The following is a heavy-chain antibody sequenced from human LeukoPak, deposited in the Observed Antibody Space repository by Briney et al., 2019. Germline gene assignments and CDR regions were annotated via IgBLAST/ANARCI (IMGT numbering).Heavy chain of an antibody. CDR1: GYRFAIYW. CDR2: IYPGDSDT. Sequence: GESLKISFKGSGYRFAIYWIGWVRQMPGKGLEWMGIIYPGDSDTRDSPSFQGQVTISADKSISTAYLQWSSLKASDTAIYYCARQSDYDSSGPTSSAFDIWGQGTMVTVSS. J-gene: IGHJ3*02. CDR3: ARQSDYDSSGPTSSAFDI. V-gene: IGHV5-51*01. D-gene: IGHD3-22*01.